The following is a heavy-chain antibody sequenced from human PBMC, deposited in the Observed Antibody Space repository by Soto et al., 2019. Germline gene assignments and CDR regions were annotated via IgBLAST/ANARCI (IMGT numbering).Heavy chain of an antibody. Sequence: QVQLVESGGGVVQPGRSLRLSCAASGFTFSSYGMHWVRQAPGKGLEWVAVISYDGSNKHYADSVKGRFTISRDNSKNTLYLQMNSLRAEDTAVYYCAKYLSGSGYDFEGDYYGMDVWGQGTTVTVSS. CDR2: ISYDGSNK. J-gene: IGHJ6*02. D-gene: IGHD5-12*01. CDR3: AKYLSGSGYDFEGDYYGMDV. CDR1: GFTFSSYG. V-gene: IGHV3-30*18.